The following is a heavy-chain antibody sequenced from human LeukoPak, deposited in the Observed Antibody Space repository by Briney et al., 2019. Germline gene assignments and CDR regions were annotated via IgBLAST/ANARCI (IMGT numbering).Heavy chain of an antibody. V-gene: IGHV3-23*01. J-gene: IGHJ4*02. CDR3: AKDPYSSSWRYYFDD. Sequence: GGSLRLSCAASGFTFSSYAMSWVRQAPGKGLEWVSAISGSGGSTYYANSVEGRFTISRDNSKNTLYLQMNSLRAEDTAVHYCAKDPYSSSWRYYFDDWGQGTLVTVSS. D-gene: IGHD6-13*01. CDR1: GFTFSSYA. CDR2: ISGSGGST.